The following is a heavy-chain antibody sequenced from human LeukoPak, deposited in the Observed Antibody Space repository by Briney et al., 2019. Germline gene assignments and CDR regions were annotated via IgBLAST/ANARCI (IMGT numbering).Heavy chain of an antibody. V-gene: IGHV1-69*13. CDR1: GGTFSSYA. D-gene: IGHD3-3*01. J-gene: IGHJ6*03. Sequence: SVKVSCKDSGGTFSSYAISWVRQAPGQGLEWMGGIIPIFGTANYAQKFQGRVTITADESTSTAYMELSSLRSEDTAVYYCARRDYDFWSGYYTGMGYYMDVWGKGTTVTVSS. CDR3: ARRDYDFWSGYYTGMGYYMDV. CDR2: IIPIFGTA.